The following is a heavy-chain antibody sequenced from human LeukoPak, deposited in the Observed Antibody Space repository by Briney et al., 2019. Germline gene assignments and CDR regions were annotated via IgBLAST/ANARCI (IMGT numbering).Heavy chain of an antibody. J-gene: IGHJ6*02. CDR1: GYTLTELS. Sequence: GASVKVSCKVSGYTLTELSMHWVRQAPGKGLEWMGGFDPEDGETIYAQKFQGRVTMTEDTSTDTAYMELSSLRSEDTAVYYCATVRIPCSGGSCYWSEASLFYYGMDVWGQGTTVTVSS. V-gene: IGHV1-24*01. CDR2: FDPEDGET. CDR3: ATVRIPCSGGSCYWSEASLFYYGMDV. D-gene: IGHD2-15*01.